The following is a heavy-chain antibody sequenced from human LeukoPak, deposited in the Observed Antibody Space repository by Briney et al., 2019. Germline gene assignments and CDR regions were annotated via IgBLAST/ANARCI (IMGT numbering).Heavy chain of an antibody. CDR1: GFTFSSCA. J-gene: IGHJ4*02. V-gene: IGHV3-23*01. D-gene: IGHD6-19*01. CDR2: ISGSGGST. Sequence: GGSLRLSCAASGFTFSSCAMSWVRQAPGKGLEWVSAISGSGGSTYYADSVKGRFTISRDNSKNTLYLQMNSLRAEDTAVYYCAKIGPLYSSGWYVVNYFDYWGQGTLVTVSS. CDR3: AKIGPLYSSGWYVVNYFDY.